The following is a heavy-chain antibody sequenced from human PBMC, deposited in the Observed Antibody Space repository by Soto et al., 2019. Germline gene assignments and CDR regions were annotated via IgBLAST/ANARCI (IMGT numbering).Heavy chain of an antibody. CDR1: GGSISAYY. CDR2: IYHSGST. D-gene: IGHD3-22*01. CDR3: ARGAPVVNDY. Sequence: SETLCLTYTVSGGSISAYYWSWIRQPPGKGLEWIGYIYHSGSTYYNPSLKSRVTISVDRSKNQFSLKLSSVTAADTAVYYCARGAPVVNDYWGQGTLVTVSS. J-gene: IGHJ4*02. V-gene: IGHV4-59*12.